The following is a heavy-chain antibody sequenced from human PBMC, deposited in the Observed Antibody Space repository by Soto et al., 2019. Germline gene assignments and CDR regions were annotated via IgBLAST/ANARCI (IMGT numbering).Heavy chain of an antibody. J-gene: IGHJ4*02. Sequence: GSLRLSCAASGFTFSSYAMSWVRQAPGKGLEWVSAISGSGGSTYYADSVKGRFTISRDNSKNTLYLQMNSLRAEDTAVYYCAKAKLRLSYFDYWGQGTLVTVSS. CDR3: AKAKLRLSYFDY. CDR2: ISGSGGST. D-gene: IGHD5-12*01. V-gene: IGHV3-23*01. CDR1: GFTFSSYA.